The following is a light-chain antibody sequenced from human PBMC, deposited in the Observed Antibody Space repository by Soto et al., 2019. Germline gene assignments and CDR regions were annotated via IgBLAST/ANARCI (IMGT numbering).Light chain of an antibody. CDR3: QQYGSSPPIT. J-gene: IGKJ5*01. CDR1: QSVSSSY. CDR2: GAS. V-gene: IGKV3-20*01. Sequence: EIVLTQSPGTLSLSPGARATLSCRASQSVSSSYLAWYQQKPGQAPRLXXYGASSRATGIPDRFSGSGSGTDFTLTISRLEPEDFAVYYCQQYGSSPPITFGQGTRLEIK.